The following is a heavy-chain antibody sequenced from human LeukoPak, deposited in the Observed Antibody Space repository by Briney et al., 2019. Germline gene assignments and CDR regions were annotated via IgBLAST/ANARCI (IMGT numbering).Heavy chain of an antibody. CDR2: INPDGSST. V-gene: IGHV3-74*01. Sequence: GGSLRLSCVASEFTFRRYWMHWVREPPGEALVWVSRINPDGSSTSYADSVKGRFTISRDNAKNTLYLQMNSLRAEDTAVYYCVRSYCDTTNCYGRFDPWGQGALVSVSS. J-gene: IGHJ5*02. D-gene: IGHD2-2*01. CDR1: EFTFRRYW. CDR3: VRSYCDTTNCYGRFDP.